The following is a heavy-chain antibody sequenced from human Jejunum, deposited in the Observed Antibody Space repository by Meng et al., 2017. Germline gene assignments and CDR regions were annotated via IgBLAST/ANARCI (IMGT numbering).Heavy chain of an antibody. J-gene: IGHJ4*02. D-gene: IGHD2-2*01. CDR1: GFTFSSYA. V-gene: IGHV3-23*01. Sequence: EVQVLESGGGLVQPGGSLRLSCAASGFTFSSYAMSWVRQAPGKGLEWVSYISGSGSTIFYADSVKGRFSISRDNSKNTVYLQMNSLRADDTAIYYCTKDLPPSRPFDYWGQGTLVTVSS. CDR3: TKDLPPSRPFDY. CDR2: ISGSGSTI.